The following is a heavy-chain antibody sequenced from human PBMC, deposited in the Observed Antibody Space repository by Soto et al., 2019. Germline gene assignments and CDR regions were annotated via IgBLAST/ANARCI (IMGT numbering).Heavy chain of an antibody. J-gene: IGHJ4*02. CDR3: ARGGVSTRTFDY. D-gene: IGHD3-3*01. Sequence: GESLKISCKVSGYNFAGYWIALVRQMPGKGLELMGIIYPSDSDTRYRPSFQGQVTISADKSISSAYLQWSSLRASDTAMYYCARGGVSTRTFDYWGQGTPVTVSS. CDR1: GYNFAGYW. V-gene: IGHV5-51*01. CDR2: IYPSDSDT.